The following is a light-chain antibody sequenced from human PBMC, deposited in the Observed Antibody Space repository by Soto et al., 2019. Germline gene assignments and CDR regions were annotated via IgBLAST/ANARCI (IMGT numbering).Light chain of an antibody. CDR2: GAS. J-gene: IGKJ2*01. Sequence: DTVMTQSPATLSVSPGERATLYCRASQSVSNTLALYQQKPGQAPRLLIYGASTRATGIPARFSGSGSGTAFTLTISSLQSEDFAVYYCQQYNNWPPYTFGQGTKLEIK. V-gene: IGKV3-15*01. CDR1: QSVSNT. CDR3: QQYNNWPPYT.